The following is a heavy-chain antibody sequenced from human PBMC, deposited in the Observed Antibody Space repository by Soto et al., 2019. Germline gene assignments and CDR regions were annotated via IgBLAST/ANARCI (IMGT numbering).Heavy chain of an antibody. Sequence: PGGSLRLSCAASGFTFSSYVMHWVRQAPGKGLEWVAVIWYDGSNKYYADSVKGRFTISRDNSKNTLYLQMNSLRAEDTAVYYCARPHYDYGDYYGMDVWGQGTTVTVSS. V-gene: IGHV3-33*01. J-gene: IGHJ6*02. CDR2: IWYDGSNK. CDR3: ARPHYDYGDYYGMDV. D-gene: IGHD4-17*01. CDR1: GFTFSSYV.